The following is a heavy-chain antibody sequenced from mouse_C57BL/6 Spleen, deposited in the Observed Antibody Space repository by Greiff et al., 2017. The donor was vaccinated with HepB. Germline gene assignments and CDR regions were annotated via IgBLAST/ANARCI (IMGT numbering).Heavy chain of an antibody. Sequence: EVKVVESGGGLVKPGGSLKLSCAASGFTFSSYAMSWVRQTPEKRLEWVATISDGGSYTYYPDNVKGRFTISRDNAKNNLYLQMSHLKSEDTAMYYCARFYYGSSYVESFDYWGQGTTLTVSS. V-gene: IGHV5-4*03. CDR1: GFTFSSYA. D-gene: IGHD1-1*01. J-gene: IGHJ2*01. CDR2: ISDGGSYT. CDR3: ARFYYGSSYVESFDY.